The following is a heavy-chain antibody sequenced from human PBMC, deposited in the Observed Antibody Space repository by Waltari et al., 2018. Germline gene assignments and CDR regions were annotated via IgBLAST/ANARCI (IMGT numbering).Heavy chain of an antibody. CDR2: IKSKTDGGTI. V-gene: IGHV3-15*01. CDR3: TIGFEGGGNSIVY. CDR1: GFIFRNAW. Sequence: EVQLVESGGGLVKPGGSLRLSCAASGFIFRNAWMSWVRQAPGKGLEWVGRIKSKTDGGTIEHAAPVKGRFTISRDDSENTLYLQMSSLKTEDTAVYYCTIGFEGGGNSIVYWGQGTLVTVSS. D-gene: IGHD2-21*02. J-gene: IGHJ4*02.